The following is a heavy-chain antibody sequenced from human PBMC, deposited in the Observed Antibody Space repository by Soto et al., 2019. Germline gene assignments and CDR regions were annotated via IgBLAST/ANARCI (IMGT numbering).Heavy chain of an antibody. V-gene: IGHV5-51*01. CDR3: ARQVSTGGPY. J-gene: IGHJ4*02. CDR1: GYSFATYW. Sequence: PGESLKISCKASGYSFATYWIGWVRQMPEKGLEWMAIIYPGDSDTRYSPSFQGQVTISADKSISTAYLQWNSLKASDTAMYYCARQVSTGGPYWGQGSLVTVSS. D-gene: IGHD2-8*02. CDR2: IYPGDSDT.